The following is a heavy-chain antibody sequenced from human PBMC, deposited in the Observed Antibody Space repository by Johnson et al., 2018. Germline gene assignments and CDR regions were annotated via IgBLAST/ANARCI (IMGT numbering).Heavy chain of an antibody. J-gene: IGHJ4*02. CDR1: GFTFDDYA. D-gene: IGHD3-22*01. CDR3: GKSSPPYYDSSGYYYVY. V-gene: IGHV3-9*01. CDR2: ISWNIVSI. Sequence: VQLVESGGGLVQPGRSLRLSCAASGFTFDDYAMHWVRQAPGKGLEWVSGISWNIVSIGYAASVKGRFTISRDNAKNSLYLQMNRLRAEDTAFYYCGKSSPPYYDSSGYYYVYWGQGTLVTVSS.